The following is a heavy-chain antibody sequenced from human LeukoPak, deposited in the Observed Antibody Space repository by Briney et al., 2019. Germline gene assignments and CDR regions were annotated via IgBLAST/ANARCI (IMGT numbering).Heavy chain of an antibody. J-gene: IGHJ4*02. D-gene: IGHD5-24*01. Sequence: PSETLSLTCTVSGYSISSGYYWGWIRQPPGKGLEWIGSIYHSGSTYYNPSLKSRVTISGDTSKNQFSLKLSSVTAADTAVYYCARRDGYSEFDYWGQGTLVTVSS. CDR2: IYHSGST. V-gene: IGHV4-38-2*02. CDR1: GYSISSGYY. CDR3: ARRDGYSEFDY.